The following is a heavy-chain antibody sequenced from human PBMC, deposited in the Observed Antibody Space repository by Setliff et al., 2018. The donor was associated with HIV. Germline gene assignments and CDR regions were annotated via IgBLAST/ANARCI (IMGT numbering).Heavy chain of an antibody. CDR1: GDSTSSSTYY. CDR3: ARMESTRPPRGLDY. J-gene: IGHJ4*02. Sequence: SETLSLTCTVSGDSTSSSTYYWGWIRQPPGKGLEWIGSIYYSGSTYYNPSLKSRVTISVDTSKNQFSLKLISVTAADTAVYYCARMESTRPPRGLDYWGQGALVTVSS. V-gene: IGHV4-39*01. D-gene: IGHD6-6*01. CDR2: IYYSGST.